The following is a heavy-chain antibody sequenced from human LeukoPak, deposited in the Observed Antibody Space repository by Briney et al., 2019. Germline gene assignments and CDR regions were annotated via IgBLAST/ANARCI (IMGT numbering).Heavy chain of an antibody. J-gene: IGHJ4*02. V-gene: IGHV3-7*01. CDR3: ARDAWFGELLYPFDY. D-gene: IGHD3-10*01. CDR2: IKQDGSEK. Sequence: GGSLRLSCAASGFTFSSYWMSWVRQAPGKGLEWVANIKQDGSEKYYVDSVKGRFTISRDNAKNSLYLQMNSLRAEGTAVYYCARDAWFGELLYPFDYWGQGTLVTVSS. CDR1: GFTFSSYW.